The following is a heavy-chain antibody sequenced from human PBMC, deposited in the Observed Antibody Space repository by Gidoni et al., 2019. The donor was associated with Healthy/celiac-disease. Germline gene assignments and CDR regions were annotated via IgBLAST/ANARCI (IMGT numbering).Heavy chain of an antibody. V-gene: IGHV3-9*01. CDR1: GFTFDGYA. J-gene: IGHJ3*02. D-gene: IGHD1-26*01. CDR2: ISCNSGSI. CDR3: AKGGWELPSDAFDI. Sequence: EVQLLESGGGLVQPGRSLRLSCAAYGFTFDGYAMHGVRQAPGRGLEWVSGISCNSGSIGYADSVKGRFTISRDNAKNSLYLQMNSLRAEDTALYYCAKGGWELPSDAFDIWGQGTMVTVSS.